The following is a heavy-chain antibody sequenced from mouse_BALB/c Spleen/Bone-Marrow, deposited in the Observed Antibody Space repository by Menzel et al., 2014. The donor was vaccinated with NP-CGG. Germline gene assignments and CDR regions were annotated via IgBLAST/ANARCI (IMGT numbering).Heavy chain of an antibody. D-gene: IGHD4-1*01. J-gene: IGHJ3*01. CDR1: GYTFTDYE. Sequence: VQLQESGAELVRPGASVTLSCKASGYTFTDYEMHWLKQTPVHGLEWIGAIDPETGGTAYNQKFKDKATLTADKSSSTAYMQLSSLTSEDSAVYYCAREKNWDSFAYWGQGTLVTVSA. CDR2: IDPETGGT. CDR3: AREKNWDSFAY. V-gene: IGHV1-15*01.